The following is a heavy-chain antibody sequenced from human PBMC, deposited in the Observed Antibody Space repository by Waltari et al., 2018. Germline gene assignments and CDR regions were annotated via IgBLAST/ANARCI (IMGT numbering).Heavy chain of an antibody. J-gene: IGHJ5*02. V-gene: IGHV4-39*01. D-gene: IGHD5-12*01. CDR1: GDSISRSSYS. Sequence: QLQLQESGPGLVKPSETLSLTCTVSGDSISRSSYSWGWNRQSPGKGLEWIGTIYYSGNTYYNPTLKSRVTISGDTSKNQFSLKLSSVTAAYTAVYYCARHWKRNGYRFDPWGQGTLVTVSS. CDR3: ARHWKRNGYRFDP. CDR2: IYYSGNT.